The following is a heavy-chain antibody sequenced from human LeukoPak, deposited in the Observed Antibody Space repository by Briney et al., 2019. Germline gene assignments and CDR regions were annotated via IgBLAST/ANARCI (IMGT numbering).Heavy chain of an antibody. CDR3: ARPIITAMITPAY. CDR2: ISSSGSTI. Sequence: GGSLRLSCAASGFTFSSYEMNWVRQAPGKGLEWVSYISSSGSTIYYADSVKGRFSISRDNAKNSLYLQMNSLRAEDTAVYYCARPIITAMITPAYWGQGTLVTVSS. CDR1: GFTFSSYE. D-gene: IGHD5-18*01. V-gene: IGHV3-48*03. J-gene: IGHJ4*02.